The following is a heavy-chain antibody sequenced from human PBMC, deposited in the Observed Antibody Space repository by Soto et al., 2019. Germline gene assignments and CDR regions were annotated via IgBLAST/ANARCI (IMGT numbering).Heavy chain of an antibody. Sequence: EVQLLESGGGLVQPGGSLILSCAASGFTFSTYAMNWVRQAPGNGLEWVSAISGSGGSIHYADSVKGRFTISRDNSKNTLYLQMNSLRDEDTAVYHCVKGYWKGDVWGQGTTVTVSS. CDR1: GFTFSTYA. CDR2: ISGSGGSI. D-gene: IGHD1-1*01. CDR3: VKGYWKGDV. J-gene: IGHJ6*02. V-gene: IGHV3-23*01.